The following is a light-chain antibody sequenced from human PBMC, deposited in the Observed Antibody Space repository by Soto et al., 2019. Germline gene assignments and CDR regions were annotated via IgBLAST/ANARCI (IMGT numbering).Light chain of an antibody. V-gene: IGLV2-14*01. Sequence: QSVLTQPASVSGSPGQSITISCTGTSSDVGGYNYVSWYQQHPGKAPRLMIYEISNRPSGVSNRFSGSKSGNTASLTISGLQADDEADYYGSSYTSSSTRVFGGGTKVTVL. CDR3: SSYTSSSTRV. CDR2: EIS. J-gene: IGLJ2*01. CDR1: SSDVGGYNY.